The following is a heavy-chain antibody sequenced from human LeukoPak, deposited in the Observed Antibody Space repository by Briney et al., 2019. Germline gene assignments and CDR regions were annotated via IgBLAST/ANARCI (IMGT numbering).Heavy chain of an antibody. Sequence: SETLSLTCTVSGGSISSYYWSWIRQPPGKGLEWIGYIYYSGSTNYNPSLKSRVTISVDTSKNQFSLKLSSVTAADTAVYYCARDRGGLNGGNSLGYYFDYWGQGTLVTVSS. J-gene: IGHJ4*02. V-gene: IGHV4-59*01. D-gene: IGHD4-23*01. CDR1: GGSISSYY. CDR2: IYYSGST. CDR3: ARDRGGLNGGNSLGYYFDY.